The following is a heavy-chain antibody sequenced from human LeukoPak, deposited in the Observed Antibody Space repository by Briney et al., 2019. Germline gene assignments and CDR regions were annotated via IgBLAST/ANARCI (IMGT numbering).Heavy chain of an antibody. CDR3: ARDFDWLSQIDY. J-gene: IGHJ4*02. V-gene: IGHV3-74*01. CDR2: INSDGSST. D-gene: IGHD3-9*01. CDR1: GFTFDDYG. Sequence: PGGSLRLSCAASGFTFDDYGMSWVRQAPGKGLVWVSRINSDGSSTSYADSVKGRFTISRDNAKNTLYLQMNSLRAEDTAVYYCARDFDWLSQIDYWGQGTLVTVSS.